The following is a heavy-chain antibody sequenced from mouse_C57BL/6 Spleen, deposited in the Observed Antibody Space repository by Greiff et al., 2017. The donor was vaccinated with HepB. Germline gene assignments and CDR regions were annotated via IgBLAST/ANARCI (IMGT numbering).Heavy chain of an antibody. CDR3: ITGSWFAY. V-gene: IGHV6-3*01. J-gene: IGHJ3*01. CDR1: GFTFSNYW. D-gene: IGHD4-1*01. Sequence: DVHLVESGGGLVQPGGSMKLSCVASGFTFSNYWMNWVRQSPEKGLEWVAQIRLKSDNYATHYAESVQGRFTISRDDSKSSVYLQMNNLRAEATGIYYGITGSWFAYWGQGTLVTVSA. CDR2: IRLKSDNYAT.